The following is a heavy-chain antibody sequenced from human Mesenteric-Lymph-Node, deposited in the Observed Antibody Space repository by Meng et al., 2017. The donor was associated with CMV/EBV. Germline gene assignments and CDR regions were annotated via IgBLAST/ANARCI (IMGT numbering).Heavy chain of an antibody. D-gene: IGHD2-8*02. J-gene: IGHJ5*02. V-gene: IGHV3-7*01. Sequence: GESLKISCAASGFTFSSYWMSWVRQAPGKGLEWVANIKQDGSEKYYVDSVKGRFTISGDNAKNSLYLQMNSLRAEDTAVYYCARDFWSMGNWFDPWGQGTLVTVSS. CDR2: IKQDGSEK. CDR3: ARDFWSMGNWFDP. CDR1: GFTFSSYW.